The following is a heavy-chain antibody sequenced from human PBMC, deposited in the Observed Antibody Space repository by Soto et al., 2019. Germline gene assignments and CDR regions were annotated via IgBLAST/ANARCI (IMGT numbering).Heavy chain of an antibody. CDR2: IYFRGNT. J-gene: IGHJ4*02. V-gene: IGHV4-39*01. Sequence: QLQLQESGPGLVKPSETLSLTCSVSGDSINRDKYSWGWIRQPPGKGLEWIGSIYFRGNTYYNPSIQMRLTISLDKFKSQFSLKLSAGTAAGSAVYFCARLEGLATISYYFDFWGQGALITVSS. CDR3: ARLEGLATISYYFDF. CDR1: GDSINRDKYS. D-gene: IGHD3-16*02.